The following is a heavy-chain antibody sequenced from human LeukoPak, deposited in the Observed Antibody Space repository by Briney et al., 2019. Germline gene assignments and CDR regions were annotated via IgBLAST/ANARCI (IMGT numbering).Heavy chain of an antibody. J-gene: IGHJ4*02. CDR3: ARDEGVSFDY. CDR1: GFSFSSYS. CDR2: ISSSSNYI. V-gene: IGHV3-21*01. Sequence: PGGSLRLSCVASGFSFSSYSMNWVRQAPGKGLEWVSCISSSSNYIYYADSVKGRFTISRDNAKNSLYLQMNSLRAEDTAVYYCARDEGVSFDYWGQGTLVTVSS.